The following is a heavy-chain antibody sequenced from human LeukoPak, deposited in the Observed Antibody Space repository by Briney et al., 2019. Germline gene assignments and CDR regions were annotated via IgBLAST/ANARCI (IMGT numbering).Heavy chain of an antibody. CDR1: GFTFSSYN. Sequence: GGSLRLSCAASGFTFSSYNMNWVRQAPGKGLEWVSDISSSGSTIYLADSVKGRFTISRDNAKNSLYLQMNSLRDEDTAVYYCARLEYYYVSGNYYKLFDYWGQGTLVTVCS. V-gene: IGHV3-48*02. CDR3: ARLEYYYVSGNYYKLFDY. D-gene: IGHD3-10*01. CDR2: ISSSGSTI. J-gene: IGHJ4*02.